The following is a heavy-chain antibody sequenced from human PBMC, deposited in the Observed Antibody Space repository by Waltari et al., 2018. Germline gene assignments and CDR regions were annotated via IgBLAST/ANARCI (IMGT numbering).Heavy chain of an antibody. D-gene: IGHD5-12*01. Sequence: QVQLVQSGAEVKKPGSSVKVSCKASGGTFSSYAISWVRQAPGQGLEWMGRIIPIFGTANYAQKFQGRVTITADKSTSTAYMELSSLRSEDTAVYYCARDEEMATITGYYGMDVWGQGTTVTVSS. CDR3: ARDEEMATITGYYGMDV. V-gene: IGHV1-69*08. CDR1: GGTFSSYA. J-gene: IGHJ6*02. CDR2: IIPIFGTA.